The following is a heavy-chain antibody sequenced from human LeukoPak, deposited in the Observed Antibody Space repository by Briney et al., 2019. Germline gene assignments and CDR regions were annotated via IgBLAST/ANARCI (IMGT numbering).Heavy chain of an antibody. J-gene: IGHJ5*02. V-gene: IGHV7-4-1*02. Sequence: AASVTVSCKASGYTFTSYAMNWVRQAPGQGLEWVGWINTNTGNPTYAQGFTGRFVFTLDTSVSTAYLQISSLKAEDTAVYYCARPLGRIAAATRPCDPWGQGTLVTVSS. CDR3: ARPLGRIAAATRPCDP. CDR1: GYTFTSYA. CDR2: INTNTGNP. D-gene: IGHD6-13*01.